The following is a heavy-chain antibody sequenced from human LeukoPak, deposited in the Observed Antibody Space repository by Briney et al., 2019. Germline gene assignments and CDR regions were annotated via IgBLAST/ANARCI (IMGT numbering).Heavy chain of an antibody. CDR1: GGSISSGGYY. CDR3: ARGNSGYDYAFDI. Sequence: TLSLTCTVSGGSISSGGYYWSWIRQHPGKGLEWIGYIYYSGSTYYNPSLKSRVTISVDTSKNQFSLKLSSVTAADTAVYYCARGNSGYDYAFDIWGQGTMVTVSS. CDR2: IYYSGST. J-gene: IGHJ3*02. V-gene: IGHV4-31*03. D-gene: IGHD5-12*01.